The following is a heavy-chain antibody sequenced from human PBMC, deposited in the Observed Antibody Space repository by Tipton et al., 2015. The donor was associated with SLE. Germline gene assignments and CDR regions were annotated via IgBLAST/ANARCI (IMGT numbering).Heavy chain of an antibody. CDR2: IRAKAYGGTP. J-gene: IGHJ4*02. V-gene: IGHV3-49*04. CDR3: TRGSGRYEY. Sequence: LRLSCTASGFRFGVFSMMWVRQAPGKGLEWVGYIRAKAYGGTPEYAPSVKGRFIISRDDSNSVASLQLNNLRTEDTAIYYCTRGSGRYEYWGQGTRVTVSS. D-gene: IGHD6-19*01. CDR1: GFRFGVFS.